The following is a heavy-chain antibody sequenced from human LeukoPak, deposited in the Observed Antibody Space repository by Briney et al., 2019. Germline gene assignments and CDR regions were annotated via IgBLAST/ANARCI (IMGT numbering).Heavy chain of an antibody. CDR1: GVSISSCY. CDR2: IYTSGST. Sequence: PSETLSLTCTVSGVSISSCYWMWLRQPAGKGLEWIGRIYTSGSTNYNPSLKSRVTMSVDTSKNQFSLKLSSVTAADTAVYYCARGVLRYFARWFDPWGQGTLVTVSS. V-gene: IGHV4-4*07. CDR3: ARGVLRYFARWFDP. D-gene: IGHD3-9*01. J-gene: IGHJ5*02.